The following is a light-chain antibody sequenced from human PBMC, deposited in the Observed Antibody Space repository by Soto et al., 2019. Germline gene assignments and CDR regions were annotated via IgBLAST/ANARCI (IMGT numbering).Light chain of an antibody. V-gene: IGKV3-15*01. CDR1: QSLNDN. CDR2: RAS. CDR3: HQYSHWPPWT. Sequence: EIVMTQSPATLSVSPGERATLSFRASQSLNDNLAWYQQKPGQAPRLLIYRASTRATGVPGRFSASGSGTEFTLTISSLQSEDSAVYYCHQYSHWPPWTLGPGTKVDIK. J-gene: IGKJ1*01.